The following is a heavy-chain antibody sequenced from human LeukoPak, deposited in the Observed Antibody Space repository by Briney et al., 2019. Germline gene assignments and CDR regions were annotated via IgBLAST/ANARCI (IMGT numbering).Heavy chain of an antibody. CDR3: ARDLSAAFDF. CDR1: GFPFSSYG. V-gene: IGHV3-33*01. D-gene: IGHD6-19*01. CDR2: LVYDARS. J-gene: IGHJ4*02. Sequence: PGTSVRLSCAASGFPFSSYGMHWVRQAPGKGLEWVARLVYDARSDYANSVKGRFSISRDDSKNTLFLDMSNLRVEDTALYYCARDLSAAFDFWGQGVLVTVSS.